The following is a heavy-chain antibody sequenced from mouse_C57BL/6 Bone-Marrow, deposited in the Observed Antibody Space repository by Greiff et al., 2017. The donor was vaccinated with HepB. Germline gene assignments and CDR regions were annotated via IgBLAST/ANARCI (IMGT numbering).Heavy chain of an antibody. Sequence: DVQLQESGAELVRPGASVKLSCTASGFNIKDDYMHWVKQRPEQGLEWIGWIDPENGDTEYASKFQGKATITADTSSNTAYLQLSSLTSEDTAVYYCTTGSILLRYYFDYWGQGTTLTVSS. CDR1: GFNIKDDY. V-gene: IGHV14-4*01. CDR2: IDPENGDT. J-gene: IGHJ2*01. CDR3: TTGSILLRYYFDY. D-gene: IGHD1-1*01.